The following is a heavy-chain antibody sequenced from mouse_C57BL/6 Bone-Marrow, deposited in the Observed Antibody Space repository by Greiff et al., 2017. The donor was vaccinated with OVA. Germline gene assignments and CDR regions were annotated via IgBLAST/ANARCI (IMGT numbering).Heavy chain of an antibody. CDR3: ARRSNYYGSSYWYFDV. D-gene: IGHD1-1*01. J-gene: IGHJ1*03. CDR1: GYTFTSYW. V-gene: IGHV1-64*01. CDR2: IHPNSGST. Sequence: VQLQQPGAELVKPGASVKLSCKASGYTFTSYWMHWVKQRPGQGLEWIGMIHPNSGSTNYNEKFKSKATLTVDKSSSTAYMQLSSLTSEDSAVYYWARRSNYYGSSYWYFDVWGTGTTVTVSS.